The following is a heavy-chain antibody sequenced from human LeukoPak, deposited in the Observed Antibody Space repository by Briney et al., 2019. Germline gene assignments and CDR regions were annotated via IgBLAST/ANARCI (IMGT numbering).Heavy chain of an antibody. CDR3: AKDQGSGHGAYTWGTFDY. V-gene: IGHV3-74*01. J-gene: IGHJ4*01. Sequence: PGGSLRLSCAASGLTFSSHWMHWVRQAPGKGLVWVSRITNDGSSTTYADSVKGRFTISRDNAKNMLYLQVNSLRAEDTAVYYCAKDQGSGHGAYTWGTFDYWGLETLVTVFS. D-gene: IGHD3-16*01. CDR2: ITNDGSST. CDR1: GLTFSSHW.